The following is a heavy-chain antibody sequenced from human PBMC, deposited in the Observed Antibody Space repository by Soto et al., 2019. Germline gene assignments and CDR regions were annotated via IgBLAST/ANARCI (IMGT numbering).Heavy chain of an antibody. CDR1: GGTLNGFG. V-gene: IGHV1-69*12. CDR2: TIPMFGTA. CDR3: AGGSVVGPALPSEGFDP. J-gene: IGHJ5*02. D-gene: IGHD2-15*01. Sequence: QVQPEQSGAEVKKPGSSVKVSCQPSGGTLNGFGFTWVRQAPGHGLECMGGTIPMFGTARYAQKFQGRLTGTAGESTGTSYEGVKNRRCDATAVYYCAGGSVVGPALPSEGFDPWGQGTPVIVSS.